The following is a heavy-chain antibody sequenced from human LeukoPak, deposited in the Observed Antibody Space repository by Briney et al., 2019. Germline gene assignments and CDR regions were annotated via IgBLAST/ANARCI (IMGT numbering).Heavy chain of an antibody. D-gene: IGHD3-3*02. CDR2: ISGSGTTT. CDR1: GFTFSTFD. J-gene: IGHJ4*02. V-gene: IGHV3-23*01. CDR3: AKDQSFSD. Sequence: PGGPLRLSCVASGFTFSTFDMSWVRQPPGKGLEWVATISGSGTTTNYADSVKGRFTVSRDIFRNTLYLQMSSLRAEDTAIYYCAKDQSFSDWGLGTLVTVSS.